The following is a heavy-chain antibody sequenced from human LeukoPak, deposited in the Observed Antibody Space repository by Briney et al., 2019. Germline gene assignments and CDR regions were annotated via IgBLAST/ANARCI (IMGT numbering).Heavy chain of an antibody. D-gene: IGHD3-22*01. CDR1: GGSISSSNW. CDR3: ARNGNYDSNGYAFDF. CDR2: IYHRGST. Sequence: SGTLSLTCAVSGGSISSSNWWSWVRQPPGKGLEWIGEIYHRGSTNYNPSLQSRVTISVDNSKNQFSLNLRSVTAADTAVYYCARNGNYDSNGYAFDFWGQGTLVTVSS. J-gene: IGHJ4*02. V-gene: IGHV4-4*02.